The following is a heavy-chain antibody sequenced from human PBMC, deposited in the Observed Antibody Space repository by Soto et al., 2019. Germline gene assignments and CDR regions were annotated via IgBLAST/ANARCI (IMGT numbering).Heavy chain of an antibody. J-gene: IGHJ3*02. CDR2: IRGSSGSA. V-gene: IGHV3-23*01. Sequence: GSLRLSCAASGFTLSSYGMSWVRRAEGEGLEWVSAIRGSSGSAYYADSVKGRFSNTRDNSKNTLYLQMNSLRAEDKAVYYCAKSGITIVRGVIGDDAFDIWGQGTMVTVSS. CDR1: GFTLSSYG. CDR3: AKSGITIVRGVIGDDAFDI. D-gene: IGHD3-10*01.